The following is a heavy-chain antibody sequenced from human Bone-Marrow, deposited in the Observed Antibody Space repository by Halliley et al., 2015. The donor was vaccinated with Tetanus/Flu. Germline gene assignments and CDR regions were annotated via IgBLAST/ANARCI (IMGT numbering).Heavy chain of an antibody. V-gene: IGHV4-59*12. J-gene: IGHJ4*02. D-gene: IGHD6-19*01. CDR2: IYYRGGP. CDR3: AREYSSGWQPSPDY. Sequence: WFGVIYYRGGPSYNPSLRRRVTISVDKSKNQFSLRLKSVTPGDPAVYYCAREYSSGWQPSPDYWGQGILVTVSS.